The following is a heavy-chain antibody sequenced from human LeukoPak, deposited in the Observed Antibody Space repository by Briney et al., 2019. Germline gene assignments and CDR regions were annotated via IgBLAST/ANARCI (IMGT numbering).Heavy chain of an antibody. CDR2: INHSGST. D-gene: IGHD6-19*01. CDR1: GFTFSSYG. CDR3: ARLHLVSSGWYPMADS. Sequence: GSLRLSCAASGFTFSSYGMSWVRQAPGKGLEWIGEINHSGSTNYNPSLKSRATISVDTSKNQFSLKLSSVTAADTAVYYCARLHLVSSGWYPMADSWGQGTLVTVSS. V-gene: IGHV4-34*01. J-gene: IGHJ4*02.